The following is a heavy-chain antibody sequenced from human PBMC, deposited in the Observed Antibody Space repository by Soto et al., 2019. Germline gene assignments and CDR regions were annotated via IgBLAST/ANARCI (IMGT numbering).Heavy chain of an antibody. J-gene: IGHJ4*02. D-gene: IGHD6-19*01. CDR3: ARGSSSGWDYYFDY. CDR2: IRSDST. Sequence: EVQLVESGGGLVQPGGSLRLSCAASGFTFSYYWMHWVRQAPGKGLVWVSRIRSDSTAYADSVKGRFTISRDNAKNTLDLQMNSLRADDTAVYYCARGSSSGWDYYFDYWGPGTLVTVSS. CDR1: GFTFSYYW. V-gene: IGHV3-74*01.